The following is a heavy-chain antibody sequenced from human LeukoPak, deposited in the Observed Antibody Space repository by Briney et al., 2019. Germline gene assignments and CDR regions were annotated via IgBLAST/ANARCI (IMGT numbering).Heavy chain of an antibody. CDR2: LSTTGDT. CDR3: TRGGCGRTSCYGDSGLDP. Sequence: GGSLRLSCAASGFTISRYDIHWVRQATGKGLEWVSFLSTTGDTYYQDSMKGRFTTSRDTVRNSVYLQMNSLRADDTAVYYCTRGGCGRTSCYGDSGLDPWGQGTLVTVSS. J-gene: IGHJ5*02. CDR1: GFTISRYD. V-gene: IGHV3-13*01. D-gene: IGHD2-2*01.